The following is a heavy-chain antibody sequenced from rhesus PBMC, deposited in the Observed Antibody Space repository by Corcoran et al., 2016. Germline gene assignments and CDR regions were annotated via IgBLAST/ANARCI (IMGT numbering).Heavy chain of an antibody. D-gene: IGHD2-27*01. V-gene: IGHV4-122*02. CDR3: ARYLYSGIFRGLDS. CDR2: IPYTGST. CDR1: GGSISRDYYY. Sequence: QVQLQESGPGLVKPSETLSLTCAGSGGSISRDYYYWIWSRQPPGQGLEWIGYIPYTGSTNYNPSLKSRVTISRDTSKNQFSLRLSSVTAADTAMYYCARYLYSGIFRGLDSWGQGVVVTVSS. J-gene: IGHJ6*01.